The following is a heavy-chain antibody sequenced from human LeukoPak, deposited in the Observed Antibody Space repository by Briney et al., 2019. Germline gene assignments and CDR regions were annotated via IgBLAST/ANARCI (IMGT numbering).Heavy chain of an antibody. CDR3: ASATTGYYPLDAFDI. V-gene: IGHV4-34*01. CDR2: INHSGNT. J-gene: IGHJ3*02. D-gene: IGHD3-9*01. Sequence: PSETLSLTCAVYGGSLNGYFWSWIRQPPGKGLEWIGEINHSGNTNYNPSLKSRVTISVDTSKNQFSLKLSSVTAADTAVYYCASATTGYYPLDAFDIWGQGTMVTVSS. CDR1: GGSLNGYF.